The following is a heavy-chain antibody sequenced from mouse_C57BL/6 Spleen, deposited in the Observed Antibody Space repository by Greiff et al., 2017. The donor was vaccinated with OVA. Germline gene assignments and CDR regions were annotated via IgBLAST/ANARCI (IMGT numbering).Heavy chain of an antibody. CDR2: IDPEPGGT. CDR1: GYTFTDYE. Sequence: VQLQQSGAELVRPGASVTLSCKASGYTFTDYEMHWVKQTPVHGLEWIGAIDPEPGGTAYNQKFKGKAILTADKSSSTAYMELRSLTAEDSAVYYCTRPATAMDYWGQGTSVTVSS. V-gene: IGHV1-15*01. J-gene: IGHJ4*01. D-gene: IGHD1-2*01. CDR3: TRPATAMDY.